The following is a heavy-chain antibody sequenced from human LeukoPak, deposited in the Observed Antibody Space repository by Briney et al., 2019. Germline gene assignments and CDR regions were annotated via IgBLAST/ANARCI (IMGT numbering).Heavy chain of an antibody. CDR2: IYTSGRT. D-gene: IGHD2-2*01. Sequence: SETLSLTCTVCGGSISSYYWRWLRQPAGKGLEGVGRIYTSGRTKYNPSLKSRVTMSVDTSKNQFSLPLSSVAAADTAVYYCAREGYCSSTSCFHPNYYYGMDVWGQGTTVTVSS. V-gene: IGHV4-4*07. J-gene: IGHJ6*02. CDR1: GGSISSYY. CDR3: AREGYCSSTSCFHPNYYYGMDV.